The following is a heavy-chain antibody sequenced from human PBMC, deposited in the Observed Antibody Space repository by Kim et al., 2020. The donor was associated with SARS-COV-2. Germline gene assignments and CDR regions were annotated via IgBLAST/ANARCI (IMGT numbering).Heavy chain of an antibody. Sequence: GGSLRLSCAASGFTFSSYGMHWVRQAPGKGLEWVAVISYDGSNKYYADSVKGRFTISRDNSKNTLYLQMNSLRAEDTAVYYCAKLEGYYYDSSGPPFYYYYYGMDVWGQGTTVTVSS. D-gene: IGHD3-22*01. CDR2: ISYDGSNK. J-gene: IGHJ6*02. CDR1: GFTFSSYG. CDR3: AKLEGYYYDSSGPPFYYYYYGMDV. V-gene: IGHV3-30*18.